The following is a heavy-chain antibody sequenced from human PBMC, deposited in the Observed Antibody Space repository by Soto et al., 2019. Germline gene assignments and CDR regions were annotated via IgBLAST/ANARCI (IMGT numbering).Heavy chain of an antibody. CDR3: ARVGQGFWYFDL. Sequence: EVQLVESGGGLVQPGGSLRLSCAASGFTFSSYWMHWVRQAPGKGLVWVSRINTDGSTTSYADSVKGRFTISRDNAKNTVYLQMNSLTADDTAVYYCARVGQGFWYFDLWGRATLVTVSS. V-gene: IGHV3-74*01. J-gene: IGHJ2*01. CDR1: GFTFSSYW. CDR2: INTDGSTT.